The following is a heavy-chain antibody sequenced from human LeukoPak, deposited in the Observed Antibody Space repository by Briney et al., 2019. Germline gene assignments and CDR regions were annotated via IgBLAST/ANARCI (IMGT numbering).Heavy chain of an antibody. CDR1: GFTFSSYA. CDR3: ARTAGYYDFWSSYYGDYYYMDV. Sequence: PGGSLRLSCAASGFTFSSYAMHWVRQAPGKGLEWVAVISYDGSNKYYADSVKGRFTISRDNSKNTLYLQMNSLRAEDTAVYYCARTAGYYDFWSSYYGDYYYMDVWGKGTTVTVSS. J-gene: IGHJ6*03. V-gene: IGHV3-30*01. D-gene: IGHD3-3*01. CDR2: ISYDGSNK.